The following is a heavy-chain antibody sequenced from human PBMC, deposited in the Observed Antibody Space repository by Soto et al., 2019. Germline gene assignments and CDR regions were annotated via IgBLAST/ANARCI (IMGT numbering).Heavy chain of an antibody. Sequence: NPSETLSLTCTVSGGSISSGGYYWSWIRQHPGKGLEWIGYIYYSGSTYYNPSLKSRVTISVDTSKNQFSLKLSSVTAADTAVYYCATHYDILTGYSHWGQGTLVTVSS. J-gene: IGHJ4*02. V-gene: IGHV4-31*03. CDR1: GGSISSGGYY. CDR2: IYYSGST. CDR3: ATHYDILTGYSH. D-gene: IGHD3-9*01.